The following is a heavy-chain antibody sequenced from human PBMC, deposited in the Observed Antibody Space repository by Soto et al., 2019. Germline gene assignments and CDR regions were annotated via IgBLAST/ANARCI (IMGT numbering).Heavy chain of an antibody. D-gene: IGHD2-15*01. CDR2: IYYSGST. CDR1: GGSISSGGYY. J-gene: IGHJ4*02. CDR3: ARVCGGGSCHSAY. V-gene: IGHV4-31*03. Sequence: PSETLSLTCTVSGGSISSGGYYWSWIRQHPGKGLEWIGYIYYSGSTYYNPSLKSRVTISVDTSKNQFSLRLSSVTAADTAVYYCARVCGGGSCHSAYWGQGTLVTVSS.